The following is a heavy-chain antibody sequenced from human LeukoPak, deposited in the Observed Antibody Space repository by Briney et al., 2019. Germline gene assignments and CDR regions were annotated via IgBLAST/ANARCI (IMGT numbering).Heavy chain of an antibody. D-gene: IGHD2-2*01. V-gene: IGHV4-34*01. J-gene: IGHJ4*02. CDR2: INHSGTT. CDR3: ARGPDIVVVPAARPFDY. Sequence: SETLSLTCAVYGGSLSGYHWSWIRQPPGKGLEWIGEINHSGTTNYNPSLKSRVTISVDTSKNQFSLKLGSVTAADTAVYYCARGPDIVVVPAARPFDYWSQGTLVTVSS. CDR1: GGSLSGYH.